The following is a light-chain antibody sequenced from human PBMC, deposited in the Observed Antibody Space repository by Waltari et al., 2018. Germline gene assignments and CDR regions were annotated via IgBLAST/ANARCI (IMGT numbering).Light chain of an antibody. J-gene: IGLJ1*01. CDR2: EVN. CDR3: SSYARNTYV. CDR1: SSDIGTYNR. V-gene: IGLV2-18*02. Sequence: QSALTQPPSVSGSPGQSVTISCTGTSSDIGTYNRVSWYQQPPGTAPKLMLYEVNNRPSGVPDRCSGSKSGNTASLPISGLQAEDEADYYCSSYARNTYVFGTGTKVTVL.